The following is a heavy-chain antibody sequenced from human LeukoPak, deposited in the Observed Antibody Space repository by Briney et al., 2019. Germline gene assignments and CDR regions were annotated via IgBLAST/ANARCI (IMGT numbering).Heavy chain of an antibody. D-gene: IGHD3-10*01. CDR3: ARVSGSGSYQLDY. CDR2: ISSSSSYI. CDR1: GFTFSSYS. J-gene: IGHJ4*02. V-gene: IGHV3-21*01. Sequence: PGGSLRLSCAASGFTFSSYSMNWVRQAPGKGLEWVSSISSSSSYIYYADSVKGRFTISRDNAKNSLYLQMNSLRAEDTAVYYYARVSGSGSYQLDYWGQGTLVTVSS.